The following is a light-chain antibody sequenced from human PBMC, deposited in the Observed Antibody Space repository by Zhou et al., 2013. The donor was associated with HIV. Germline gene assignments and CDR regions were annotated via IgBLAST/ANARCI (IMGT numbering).Light chain of an antibody. Sequence: DVVMTQSPLSLPVTLGQPASISCRSSQSLVHSDGNTYLNWFQQRPGQSPRRLISQVSNRDSGVPSRFSGSGSGTDFILTISSLQPEDFATYYCLQDYNYPFTFGPRDQ. J-gene: IGKJ3*01. CDR3: LQDYNYPFT. V-gene: IGKV2-30*02. CDR2: QVS. CDR1: QSLVHSDGNTY.